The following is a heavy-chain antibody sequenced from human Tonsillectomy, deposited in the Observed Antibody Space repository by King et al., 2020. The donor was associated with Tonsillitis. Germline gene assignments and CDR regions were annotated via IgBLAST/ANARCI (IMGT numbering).Heavy chain of an antibody. CDR2: IRSKAYSGKT. J-gene: IGHJ4*02. D-gene: IGHD6-13*01. CDR3: TRSSLSSSWYSDY. Sequence: VQLVESGGGLVQSGRSLRLSCTASGVTFADYTVSWVRQAPGKGLEWVCLIRSKAYSGKTDCAASVKGRFILSRDDSKSIAYLQMNSLKTEDTAVYYCTRSSLSSSWYSDYWGQGTLVTVSS. V-gene: IGHV3-49*04. CDR1: GVTFADYT.